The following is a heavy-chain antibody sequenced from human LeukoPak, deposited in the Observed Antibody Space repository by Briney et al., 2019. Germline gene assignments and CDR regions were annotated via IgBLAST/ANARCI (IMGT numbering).Heavy chain of an antibody. D-gene: IGHD6-19*01. CDR1: GFTVSSNY. Sequence: GGSLRLSCAASGFTVSSNYMSWVRQAPGKGLEWVSVIYSGGSTYYADSVKGRFTISRHNSKNTLYLQMNSLRAEDTAVYYCARGIGGWSRDYSYDMDVWGQGTTVTVSS. CDR2: IYSGGST. CDR3: ARGIGGWSRDYSYDMDV. J-gene: IGHJ6*02. V-gene: IGHV3-53*04.